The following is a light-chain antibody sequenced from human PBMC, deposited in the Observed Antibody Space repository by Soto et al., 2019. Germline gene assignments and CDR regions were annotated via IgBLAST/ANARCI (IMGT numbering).Light chain of an antibody. Sequence: EIVLTQSPGTLSLSPGEIATLSCRPSQSVSNYLAWYQQKPGQAPRLLIYAASNRATGIPARFSGSGSGTDFTLTISSLEPEDVAVYYCQQRSNSPFTFGPGTKVDIK. CDR1: QSVSNY. CDR3: QQRSNSPFT. V-gene: IGKV3-11*01. J-gene: IGKJ3*01. CDR2: AAS.